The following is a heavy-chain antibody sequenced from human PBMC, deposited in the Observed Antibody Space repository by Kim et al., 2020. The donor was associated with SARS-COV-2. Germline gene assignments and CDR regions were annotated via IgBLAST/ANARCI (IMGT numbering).Heavy chain of an antibody. CDR3: ARATRLARAGPYNWFDP. CDR2: ISSSGSTI. J-gene: IGHJ5*02. CDR1: GFTFSDYY. V-gene: IGHV3-11*01. Sequence: GGSLRLSCAASGFTFSDYYMSWIRQAPGKGLEWVSYISSSGSTIYYADSVKGRFTISKDNAKNSLYLQMNSLRAEDTAVYYCARATRLARAGPYNWFDPWGQGTLVTVSS.